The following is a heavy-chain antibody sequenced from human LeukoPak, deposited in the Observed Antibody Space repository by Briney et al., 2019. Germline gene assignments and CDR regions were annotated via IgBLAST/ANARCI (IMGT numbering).Heavy chain of an antibody. V-gene: IGHV3-74*01. CDR3: SNGWGHAFDI. Sequence: GGSLSLSCPAYAFTFSSNWMLCVRQVPGKGRVWVSRINSDRSSTSYADSVKVPFTIARPNTTTTMYVQMKSPKAEDTSAYYCSNGWGHAFDIWGRGTMVTVSS. CDR1: AFTFSSNW. D-gene: IGHD3-16*01. J-gene: IGHJ3*02. CDR2: INSDRSST.